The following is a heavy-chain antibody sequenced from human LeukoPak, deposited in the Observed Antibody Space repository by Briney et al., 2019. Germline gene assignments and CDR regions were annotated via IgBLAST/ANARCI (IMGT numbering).Heavy chain of an antibody. CDR2: IKSKTAGGTT. CDR3: TPHPFSVTPLD. D-gene: IGHD4-23*01. CDR1: GNSISSYY. V-gene: IGHV3-15*01. Sequence: RASETLSLTCSVSGNSISSYYWSWVRQAPGKGLEWVGRIKSKTAGGTTDYAAPVKGRFTISRDESKNTLYLQMNSLQTEDTAVYYCTPHPFSVTPLDWGQGTLVTVSS. J-gene: IGHJ4*02.